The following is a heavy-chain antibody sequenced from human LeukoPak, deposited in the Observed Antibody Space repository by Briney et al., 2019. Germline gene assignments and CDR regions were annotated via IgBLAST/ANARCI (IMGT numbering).Heavy chain of an antibody. CDR3: AKGRYSYCSSTSCYPYSFDY. Sequence: GGSLRLSCAASGFTFSSYGMSWVRQAPGKGLEWVSVISGSGGSTYYADSVKGRFTISRDNSKNTLYLQMNSLRAEDTAVYYCAKGRYSYCSSTSCYPYSFDYWGQGTLVTVSS. CDR2: ISGSGGST. V-gene: IGHV3-23*01. D-gene: IGHD2-2*01. J-gene: IGHJ4*02. CDR1: GFTFSSYG.